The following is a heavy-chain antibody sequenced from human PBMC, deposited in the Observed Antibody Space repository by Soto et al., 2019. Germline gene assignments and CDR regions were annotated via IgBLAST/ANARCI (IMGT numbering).Heavy chain of an antibody. J-gene: IGHJ4*02. CDR3: ARSDCLEWLVGYYFDY. D-gene: IGHD6-19*01. V-gene: IGHV4-39*01. CDR1: GGSISTSSSY. CDR2: SYYSGST. Sequence: QLQLQESGPGLVKPSETLSLTCTVSGGSISTSSSYWGWIRQPPGKGLEGIGTSYYSGSTSYNPSLKSRVTISLVTSKNQFSLKLNSVTAADTAVYFCARSDCLEWLVGYYFDYWGKGTLVTVSS.